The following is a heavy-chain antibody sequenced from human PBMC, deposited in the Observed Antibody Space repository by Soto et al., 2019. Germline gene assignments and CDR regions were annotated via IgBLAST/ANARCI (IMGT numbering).Heavy chain of an antibody. CDR2: VNAGNGNT. Sequence: ASVKVSCKASGYTFTSYAMHWVRQAPGQRLEWMGWVNAGNGNTKYSQKFQGRVTITRDTSARTAYMDLSRLRSEDTAVYYCARGTIVRPAXIGYYFDYWGQGTTGTVSS. D-gene: IGHD3-22*01. CDR3: ARGTIVRPAXIGYYFDY. J-gene: IGHJ4*02. CDR1: GYTFTSYA. V-gene: IGHV1-3*01.